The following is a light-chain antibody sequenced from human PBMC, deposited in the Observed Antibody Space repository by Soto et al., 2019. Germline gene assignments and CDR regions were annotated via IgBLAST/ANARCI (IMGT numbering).Light chain of an antibody. CDR2: EVS. V-gene: IGLV2-23*02. Sequence: QSALTQPASVSGSPGQSITISCTGTSSDVGSYNLVSWYQQHPGKAPKLMIYEVSNRPSGVSNRISGSKSGNTASLTISGLQAEDEADYYCCSYAGSRRVFGTWTKLTVL. CDR1: SSDVGSYNL. J-gene: IGLJ1*01. CDR3: CSYAGSRRV.